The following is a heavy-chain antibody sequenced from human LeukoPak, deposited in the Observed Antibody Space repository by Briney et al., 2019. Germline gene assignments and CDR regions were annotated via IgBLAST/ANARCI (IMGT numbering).Heavy chain of an antibody. J-gene: IGHJ4*02. Sequence: SETLSLTCAVYGGSFSGYYWTWIRQPPGQGLEWIGEINHSGSTNYNPSLKSRVTTSVDTSKNQFSLKLSSVTAADTAVYYCAREGPDYGDYFPDYWGQGTLVTVSS. V-gene: IGHV4-34*01. CDR3: AREGPDYGDYFPDY. D-gene: IGHD4-17*01. CDR1: GGSFSGYY. CDR2: INHSGST.